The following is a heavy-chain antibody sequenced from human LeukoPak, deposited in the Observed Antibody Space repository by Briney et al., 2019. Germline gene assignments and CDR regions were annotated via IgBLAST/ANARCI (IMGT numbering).Heavy chain of an antibody. J-gene: IGHJ6*02. V-gene: IGHV3-21*01. CDR1: GFTFSSYS. CDR2: ISSSSYI. D-gene: IGHD6-13*01. Sequence: GGSLRLSCAASGFTFSSYSMNWVRQAPGKGLEWVSSISSSSYIYYADSVEGRFTISRDNAKNSLYLQMNSLRAEDTAVYYCARDSFSSSWLTNYYYYGMDVWGQGTTVTVSS. CDR3: ARDSFSSSWLTNYYYYGMDV.